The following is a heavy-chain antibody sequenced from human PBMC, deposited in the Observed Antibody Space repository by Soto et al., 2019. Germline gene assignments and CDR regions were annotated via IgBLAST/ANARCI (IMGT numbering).Heavy chain of an antibody. CDR1: GYTFTSYA. D-gene: IGHD6-13*01. Sequence: ASVKVSCKASGYTFTSYAMRWVRQAPGQRLEWMGWINAGNGNTKYSQKFQGRVTITRDTSASTAYMELSSLRSEDTAVYYCARDHEQQLVGNWFDPWGQGTLVTVSS. CDR2: INAGNGNT. V-gene: IGHV1-3*01. J-gene: IGHJ5*02. CDR3: ARDHEQQLVGNWFDP.